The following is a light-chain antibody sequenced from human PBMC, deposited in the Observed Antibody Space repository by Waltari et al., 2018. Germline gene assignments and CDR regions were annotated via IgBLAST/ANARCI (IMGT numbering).Light chain of an antibody. CDR2: KAS. Sequence: DIQMTQSPSTLSASVGDRVTITCRASQSISSWLAWYQQKPGKAPKLLIYKASSLESGVPSRFSGSGSGTEFTLTISSLQPDDFATYYCQQYNSYPQTFGQGTKVDFK. CDR1: QSISSW. CDR3: QQYNSYPQT. V-gene: IGKV1-5*03. J-gene: IGKJ1*01.